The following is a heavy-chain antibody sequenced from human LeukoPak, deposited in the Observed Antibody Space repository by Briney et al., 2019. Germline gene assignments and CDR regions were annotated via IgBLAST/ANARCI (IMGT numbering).Heavy chain of an antibody. CDR3: ARASHSGSYYVNYFDY. J-gene: IGHJ4*02. V-gene: IGHV3-53*01. Sequence: GGSLRLSCAASGFTVRSNYMSWVRRSTSTGLVWVSVIYSGGSTYYADSGKGRFTISRDNSKNTLYLQMNSLRAEDTAVYYCARASHSGSYYVNYFDYWGQGTLVTVSS. D-gene: IGHD1-26*01. CDR1: GFTVRSNY. CDR2: IYSGGST.